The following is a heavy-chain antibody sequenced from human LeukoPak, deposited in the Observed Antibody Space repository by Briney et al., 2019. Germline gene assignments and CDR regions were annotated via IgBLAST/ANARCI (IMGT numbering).Heavy chain of an antibody. J-gene: IGHJ4*02. CDR2: INHSGST. V-gene: IGHV4-34*01. Sequence: KFSETLSLTCAVYGGSFSGYYWGWIRQPPGKGLEWIGEINHSGSTNYNPYLKSRVTISVDKSKHQFSLKLSSVTAADTAVYYCFGYCSSTSCPLHKYYFDYWGQGTLVTVSS. CDR1: GGSFSGYY. CDR3: FGYCSSTSCPLHKYYFDY. D-gene: IGHD2-2*03.